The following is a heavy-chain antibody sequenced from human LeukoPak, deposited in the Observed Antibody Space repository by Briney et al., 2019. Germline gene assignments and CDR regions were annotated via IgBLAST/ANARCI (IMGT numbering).Heavy chain of an antibody. CDR3: ARLSAGYYYYMDV. D-gene: IGHD2/OR15-2a*01. CDR1: GYSFTSYW. V-gene: IGHV5-51*01. CDR2: IYPGDSDT. Sequence: GASLKISCKGSGYSFTSYWIGWVRQMPGKGLEGMGIIYPGDSDTRYSPSFQGQVTISADKSISTAYLQWSSLKASDTAMYYCARLSAGYYYYMDVWGKGTTVTVSS. J-gene: IGHJ6*03.